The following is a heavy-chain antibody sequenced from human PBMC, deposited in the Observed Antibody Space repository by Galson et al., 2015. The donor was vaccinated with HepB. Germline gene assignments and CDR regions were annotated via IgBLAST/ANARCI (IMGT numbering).Heavy chain of an antibody. D-gene: IGHD6-19*01. CDR1: GFTLSSFW. V-gene: IGHV3-7*01. Sequence: SLRLSCAASGFTLSSFWMAWVRQTPGKGLEWVANVKQDGSLKYYVDSVKGRFTISRDNAKNSLYLQMNSLRAEDTALYYCARDYHSTGSNDYWAREPWSPSPQ. J-gene: IGHJ4*02. CDR3: ARDYHSTGSNDY. CDR2: VKQDGSLK.